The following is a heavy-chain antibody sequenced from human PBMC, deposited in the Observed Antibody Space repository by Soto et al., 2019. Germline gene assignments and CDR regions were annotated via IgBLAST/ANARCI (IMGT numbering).Heavy chain of an antibody. D-gene: IGHD2-15*01. CDR2: IYPGDSDT. CDR3: ARPRYPGRGYYGMDV. V-gene: IGHV5-51*01. Sequence: GESLKISCKGSGYSFSSYWIGWVRQMPGKGLECMGIIYPGDSDTRYSPSFQGQVTISADKSISTAYLQWSSLKASDTAMYYCARPRYPGRGYYGMDVWGQGTTVTVSS. CDR1: GYSFSSYW. J-gene: IGHJ6*02.